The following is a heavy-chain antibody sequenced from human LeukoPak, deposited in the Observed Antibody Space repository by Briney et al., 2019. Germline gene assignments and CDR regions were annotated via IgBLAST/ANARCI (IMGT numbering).Heavy chain of an antibody. V-gene: IGHV3-21*01. Sequence: GGSLRLSCAAPGFTFSSYSMNWVRQTPGKGLGWVSSISSSSSDIYYADSVKGRFTISRDNAKNSLYLQMNSLRAEDTAVYYCAKDEYSSGWWEADYYGMDVWGQGTTVTVSS. J-gene: IGHJ6*02. CDR2: ISSSSSDI. D-gene: IGHD6-19*01. CDR3: AKDEYSSGWWEADYYGMDV. CDR1: GFTFSSYS.